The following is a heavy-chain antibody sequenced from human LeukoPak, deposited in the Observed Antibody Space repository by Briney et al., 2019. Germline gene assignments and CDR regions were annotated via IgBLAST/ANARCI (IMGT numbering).Heavy chain of an antibody. Sequence: GRSLRLSCAASGFTFSSYAMHWVRQAPGKGLEWVAVISYDGSNKYYADSVKGRFTISRDNSKNTLYLQMNSLRAEVTAVYYCARGSRYCSSTSCWYWFDPWGQGTLVTVSS. D-gene: IGHD2-2*01. J-gene: IGHJ5*02. CDR1: GFTFSSYA. CDR3: ARGSRYCSSTSCWYWFDP. CDR2: ISYDGSNK. V-gene: IGHV3-30*04.